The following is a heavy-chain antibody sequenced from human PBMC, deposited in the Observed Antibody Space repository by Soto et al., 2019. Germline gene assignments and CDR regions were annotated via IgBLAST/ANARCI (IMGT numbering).Heavy chain of an antibody. V-gene: IGHV1-2*02. J-gene: IGHJ4*02. CDR2: INPNSGGT. D-gene: IGHD2-2*01. CDR3: ARDTKIPANAIHDGR. CDR1: GYTFTDYF. Sequence: VEMVQSGAEVKKPGASVRVSCKASGYTFTDYFIHWVRQAPGQGLEWMGWINPNSGGTNYAQKFQGRVTMTRATSITTGYLDLSRLRSDDTATYYCARDTKIPANAIHDGRWGQGTLVTVSS.